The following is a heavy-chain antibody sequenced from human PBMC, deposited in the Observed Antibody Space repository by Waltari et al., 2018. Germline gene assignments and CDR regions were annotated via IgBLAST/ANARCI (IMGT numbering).Heavy chain of an antibody. CDR3: ARDRVTMIGVAYMELGY. CDR2: INPNSGGT. CDR1: GYTFTGYY. Sequence: QVQLVQSGAEVTKPVASVKVSCKASGYTFTGYYMHWLRQAPGQGLEWMGRINPNSGGTNYAQKFQGRVTMTRDTSISTAYMELSRLRSDDTAVYYCARDRVTMIGVAYMELGYWGQGTLVTVSS. J-gene: IGHJ4*02. V-gene: IGHV1-2*06. D-gene: IGHD3-22*01.